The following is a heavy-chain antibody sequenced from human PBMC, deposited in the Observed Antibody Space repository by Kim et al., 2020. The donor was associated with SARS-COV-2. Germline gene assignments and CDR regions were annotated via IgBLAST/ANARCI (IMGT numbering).Heavy chain of an antibody. J-gene: IGHJ4*01. D-gene: IGHD3-22*01. CDR2: ISGSGGST. Sequence: GGSLRLSCAASGFTFSSYAMSWVRQAPGKGLEWVSAISGSGGSTYYADSVKGRFTISRDNSKNTLYLQMNSLRAEDTAVYYCAKDRRSRDYYDSSGYYDYWAHGTLVTVSS. CDR3: AKDRRSRDYYDSSGYYDY. V-gene: IGHV3-23*01. CDR1: GFTFSSYA.